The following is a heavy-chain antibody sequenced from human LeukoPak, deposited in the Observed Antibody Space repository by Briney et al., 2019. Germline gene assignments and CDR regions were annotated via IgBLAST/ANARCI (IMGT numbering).Heavy chain of an antibody. CDR2: TYYSGST. V-gene: IGHV4-31*03. J-gene: IGHJ5*02. Sequence: SETLSLTCTVSGGSISSGGYYWSWIRQHPGKGLGWIGYTYYSGSTYYNPSLKSRVTISVDTSKNQFSLKLSSVTAADTAVYYCARDYYDSSGYYPENWFDPWGQGTLVTVSS. CDR1: GGSISSGGYY. D-gene: IGHD3-22*01. CDR3: ARDYYDSSGYYPENWFDP.